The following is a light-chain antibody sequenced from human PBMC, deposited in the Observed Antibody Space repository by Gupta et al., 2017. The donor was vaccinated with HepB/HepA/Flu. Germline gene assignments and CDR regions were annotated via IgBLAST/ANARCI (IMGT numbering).Light chain of an antibody. V-gene: IGLV2-23*02. CDR1: STDVGRYNL. J-gene: IGLJ2*01. Sequence: QFALSQPASVSGSPGQPITISCTGTSTDVGRYNLVSWYQQFPGKAPKLMIYEVNRRPSGVSNRFSGSKSGNTASLTISGLQAEDEAEYYCCTFAGSDTHVIFGGGTKLTVL. CDR3: CTFAGSDTHVI. CDR2: EVN.